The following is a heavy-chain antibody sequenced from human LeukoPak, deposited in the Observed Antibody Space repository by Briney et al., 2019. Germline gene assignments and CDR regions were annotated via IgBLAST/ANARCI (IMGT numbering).Heavy chain of an antibody. CDR2: INTEGSST. J-gene: IGHJ4*02. CDR3: AKDLVDTAMVWDY. Sequence: GGSLRLSCAASGFTFSSYWMHWVRQAPGKGLVWVSRINTEGSSTSYADSVKGRFTVSRDNAKNTLYLQMNSLRAEDTAVYYCAKDLVDTAMVWDYWGQGTLVTVSS. CDR1: GFTFSSYW. D-gene: IGHD5-18*01. V-gene: IGHV3-74*01.